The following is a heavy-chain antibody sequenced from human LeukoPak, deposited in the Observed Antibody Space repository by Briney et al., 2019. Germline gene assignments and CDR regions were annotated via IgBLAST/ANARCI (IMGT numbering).Heavy chain of an antibody. V-gene: IGHV4-30-4*01. D-gene: IGHD6-19*01. Sequence: PSETLSLTCTVSGGSISSSDYYWSWIRQPPGKGLEWIGYIYYSGSTYYNPSLKSRVTISVDTSKNQFSLKLSSVTAADTAVYYCARDLAQWLGTDYYYGMDVWGQGTTVTVSS. CDR2: IYYSGST. CDR1: GGSISSSDYY. CDR3: ARDLAQWLGTDYYYGMDV. J-gene: IGHJ6*02.